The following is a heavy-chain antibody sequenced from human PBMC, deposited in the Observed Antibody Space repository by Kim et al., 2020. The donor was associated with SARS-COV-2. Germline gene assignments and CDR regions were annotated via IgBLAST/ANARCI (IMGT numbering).Heavy chain of an antibody. J-gene: IGHJ4*02. CDR3: ARDHRGGFWSGYFDY. CDR2: ISYDGSNK. Sequence: GGSLRLSCAASGFTFSSYAMHWVRQAPGKGLEWVAVISYDGSNKYYADSVKGRFTISRDNSKNTLYLQMNSLRAEDTAVYYCARDHRGGFWSGYFDYWGQGTLVTVSS. CDR1: GFTFSSYA. D-gene: IGHD3-3*01. V-gene: IGHV3-30-3*01.